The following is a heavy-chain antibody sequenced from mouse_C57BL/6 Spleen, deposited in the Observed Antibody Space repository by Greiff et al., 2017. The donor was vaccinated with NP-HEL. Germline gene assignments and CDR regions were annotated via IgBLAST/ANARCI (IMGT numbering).Heavy chain of an antibody. D-gene: IGHD3-1*01. Sequence: VKLQQPGAELVKPGASVKMSCKASGYTFTSYWITWVKQRPGQGLEWIGDIYPGSGSTNYNEKFTSKATLTVDTSSSTAYMQLSSLTSEDSAVYYCARSRHSSGYGFAYWGQGTLVTVSA. J-gene: IGHJ3*01. CDR3: ARSRHSSGYGFAY. CDR2: IYPGSGST. V-gene: IGHV1-55*01. CDR1: GYTFTSYW.